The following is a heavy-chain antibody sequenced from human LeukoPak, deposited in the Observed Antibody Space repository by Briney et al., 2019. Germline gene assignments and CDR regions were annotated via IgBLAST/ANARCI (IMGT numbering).Heavy chain of an antibody. CDR1: GFTVSSNY. Sequence: GGSLRLSCAASGFTVSSNYMSWVGQAPGKGLEWVSVIYSGGSTYYADSVKGRFTISRGNSKNTLYLQMNSLRAEDTAVYYCQVEVSYYYYYGMDVWGQGTTVTVSS. D-gene: IGHD3-22*01. V-gene: IGHV3-53*01. CDR3: QVEVSYYYYYGMDV. CDR2: IYSGGST. J-gene: IGHJ6*02.